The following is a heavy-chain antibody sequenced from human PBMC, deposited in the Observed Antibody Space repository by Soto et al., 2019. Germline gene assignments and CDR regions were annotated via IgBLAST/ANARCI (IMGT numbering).Heavy chain of an antibody. J-gene: IGHJ6*03. V-gene: IGHV1-69*02. D-gene: IGHD5-12*01. CDR1: GGTFSSYT. CDR2: IIPILGIA. CDR3: ASPSLVATGGYYYYYYMDV. Sequence: SVKVSCKASGGTFSSYTISWVRQAPGQGLEWMGRIIPILGIANYAQKFQGRVTITADKSTSTAYMELSSLRSEDTAVYYCASPSLVATGGYYYYYYMDVWGKGTTVTVSS.